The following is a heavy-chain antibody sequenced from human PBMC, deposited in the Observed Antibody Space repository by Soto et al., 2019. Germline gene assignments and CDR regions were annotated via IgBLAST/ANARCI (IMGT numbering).Heavy chain of an antibody. V-gene: IGHV3-23*01. D-gene: IGHD3-3*01. J-gene: IGHJ4*02. Sequence: EVQLLESGGGLAQPGGSLRLSCAASGFSFRIYAMNWVRQAPGKGLEWVSVMIGDGTSWDYADSVRGRFTISRDNSKNTLYLQMNNLRTEDTAVYYCAKDLRPDWRYDLDSWGQGTLVTVSS. CDR2: MIGDGTSW. CDR3: AKDLRPDWRYDLDS. CDR1: GFSFRIYA.